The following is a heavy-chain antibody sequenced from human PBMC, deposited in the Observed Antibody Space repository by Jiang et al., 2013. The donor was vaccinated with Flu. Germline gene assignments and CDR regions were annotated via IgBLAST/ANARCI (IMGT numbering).Heavy chain of an antibody. V-gene: IGHV4-59*01. CDR2: IYHSGTT. CDR3: ARVTHVHYYYYMDV. CDR1: GGSISRYY. Sequence: GPGLVKPSETLSLTCTVSGGSISRYYWMWIRQAPGKGLEWIGYIYHSGTTNYNPSFKSRVTISVDTSKNQFSLKLNSVAAADTAVYYCARVTHVHYYYYMDVWGKGTTVTVSS. D-gene: IGHD6-6*01. J-gene: IGHJ6*03.